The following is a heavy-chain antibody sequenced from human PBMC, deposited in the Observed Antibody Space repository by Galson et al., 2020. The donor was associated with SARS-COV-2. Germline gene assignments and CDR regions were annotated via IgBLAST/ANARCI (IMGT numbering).Heavy chain of an antibody. V-gene: IGHV3-30*03. CDR1: GFTFSSYG. CDR2: ISYDGSNK. Sequence: GGSLRLSCAASGFTFSSYGMHWVRQAPGKGLEWVAVISYDGSNKYYADSVKGRFTISRDNSKNTLYLQMNSLRAEDTAVYYCLTVWLPYYYGMDVWGQGTTVTVAS. D-gene: IGHD2-8*01. J-gene: IGHJ6*02. CDR3: LTVWLPYYYGMDV.